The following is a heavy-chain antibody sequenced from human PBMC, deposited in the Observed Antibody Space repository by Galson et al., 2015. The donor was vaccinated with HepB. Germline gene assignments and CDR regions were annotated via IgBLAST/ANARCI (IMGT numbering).Heavy chain of an antibody. CDR1: GYTFTSYG. CDR2: INAGNGNT. CDR3: ARFRPYGAYCGGDCYSEVDY. D-gene: IGHD2-21*02. V-gene: IGHV1-3*01. Sequence: SVKVSCKASGYTFTSYGISWVRQAPGQGLEWMGWINAGNGNTKYSQKFQGRVTITRDTSASTAYMELSSLRSEDTAVYYCARFRPYGAYCGGDCYSEVDYWGQGTLVTVSS. J-gene: IGHJ4*02.